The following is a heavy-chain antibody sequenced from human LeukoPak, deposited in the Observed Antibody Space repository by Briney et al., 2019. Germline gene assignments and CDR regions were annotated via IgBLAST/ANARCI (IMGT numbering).Heavy chain of an antibody. CDR1: GFTVSSNY. CDR2: IYSGGST. D-gene: IGHD2-2*02. CDR3: ARDSPNCSSTSCYIDY. Sequence: PGGSLRLSCAASGFTVSSNYVSWVRQAPGKGLEWVSVIYSGGSTYYADSVKGRFTISRDNSKNTLYLQMNSLRAEDTAVYYCARDSPNCSSTSCYIDYWGQGTLVTVSS. V-gene: IGHV3-53*01. J-gene: IGHJ4*02.